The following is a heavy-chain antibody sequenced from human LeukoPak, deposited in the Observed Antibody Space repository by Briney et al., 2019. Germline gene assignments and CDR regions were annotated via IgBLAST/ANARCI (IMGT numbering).Heavy chain of an antibody. V-gene: IGHV4-34*01. D-gene: IGHD6-6*01. CDR3: ARSLPRYAYSSSPVYTN. J-gene: IGHJ4*02. CDR2: INHSGST. CDR1: GGSFSGYY. Sequence: SETLSLTCAVYGGSFSGYYWSWIRQPPGEGLEWIGEINHSGSTNYNPSLKSRVTISVDTSKNQFSLKLSSVTAADTAVYYCARSLPRYAYSSSPVYTNWGQGTLVTVSS.